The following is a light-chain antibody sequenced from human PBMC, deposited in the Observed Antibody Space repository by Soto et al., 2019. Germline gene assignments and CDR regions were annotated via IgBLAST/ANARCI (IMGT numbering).Light chain of an antibody. CDR2: GAS. CDR1: QSVRTK. J-gene: IGKJ5*01. Sequence: EIVMTPSPDTLYVSPGEGATLSCRASQSVRTKLAWYQQKAGQAPRLLIYGASTRATGIPDRFSGSGSGTEFTLTISSLQSEDFAVYYCQQRSYPITFGQGTRLEIK. CDR3: QQRSYPIT. V-gene: IGKV3-15*01.